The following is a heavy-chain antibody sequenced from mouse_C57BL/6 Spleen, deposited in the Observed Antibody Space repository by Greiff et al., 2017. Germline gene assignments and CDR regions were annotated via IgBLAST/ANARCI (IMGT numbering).Heavy chain of an antibody. CDR3: AREWDIYAMDY. J-gene: IGHJ4*01. Sequence: VQLQQSGAELVKPGASVKMSCKASGYTFTSYWITWVKQRPGQGLEWIGDIYPGSGSTNYNEKFKSKATLTVDTSSSTAYMQLSSLTSEDSAVYYCAREWDIYAMDYWGQGTSVTVSS. D-gene: IGHD4-1*01. CDR1: GYTFTSYW. CDR2: IYPGSGST. V-gene: IGHV1-55*01.